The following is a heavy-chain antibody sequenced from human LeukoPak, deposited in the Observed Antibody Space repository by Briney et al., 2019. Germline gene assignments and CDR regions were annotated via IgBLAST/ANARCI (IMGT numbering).Heavy chain of an antibody. V-gene: IGHV4-59*08. Sequence: SETLSLTCTVSGGSISSYYWSWIRQPPGKGLEWIGYIHYSGSTNYNPSLKSRVTISVDTSKNQFSLKLSSVTAADTAVYYCARQYYYYSHMDVWGQGTTVTVSS. J-gene: IGHJ6*02. CDR1: GGSISSYY. CDR3: ARQYYYYSHMDV. CDR2: IHYSGST.